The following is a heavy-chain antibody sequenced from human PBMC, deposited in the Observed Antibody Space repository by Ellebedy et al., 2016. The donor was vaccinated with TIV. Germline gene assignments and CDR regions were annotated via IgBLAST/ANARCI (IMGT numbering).Heavy chain of an antibody. CDR1: GYSFTTYY. Sequence: ASVKVSCXTSGYSFTTYYMNWVRQAPGQGLEWMGIINPSGGSTSYAQKFQGRVTMTTDTSTSTAHMELRSLRSDDTAVYYCARNARSEYFQHWGQGTLVTVSS. V-gene: IGHV1-46*01. CDR3: ARNARSEYFQH. CDR2: INPSGGST. D-gene: IGHD2-2*01. J-gene: IGHJ1*01.